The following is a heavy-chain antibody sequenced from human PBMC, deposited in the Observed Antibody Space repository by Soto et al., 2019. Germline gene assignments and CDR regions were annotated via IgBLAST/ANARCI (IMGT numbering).Heavy chain of an antibody. CDR2: ISGSGGTT. V-gene: IGHV3-23*01. D-gene: IGHD6-25*01. CDR3: AKVFGETGVSSGWPWTFHY. Sequence: EVQLLESGGGLVQPGRSLRLSCAASGFTFSSYAMSWVRQAPGKGLEWVSAISGSGGTTYYAASVKGRFTISRDNSTNTLFLQMNSLRAEDTAVYYCAKVFGETGVSSGWPWTFHYWGQGTLVTVSS. J-gene: IGHJ4*02. CDR1: GFTFSSYA.